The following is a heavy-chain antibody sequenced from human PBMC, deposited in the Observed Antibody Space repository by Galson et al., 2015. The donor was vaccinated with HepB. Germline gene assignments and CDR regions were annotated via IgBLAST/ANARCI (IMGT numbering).Heavy chain of an antibody. J-gene: IGHJ4*02. CDR1: GFTFSSYA. V-gene: IGHV3-23*01. D-gene: IGHD4-11*01. Sequence: SLRLSCAASGFTFSSYAMSWVRQAPGKGLEWVSAISGSGGSTYYADSVKGRFTISRDNSKNTLYLQMNSLRAEDTAVYYCAKIPNSNYYFDYWGQGTLVTVSS. CDR2: ISGSGGST. CDR3: AKIPNSNYYFDY.